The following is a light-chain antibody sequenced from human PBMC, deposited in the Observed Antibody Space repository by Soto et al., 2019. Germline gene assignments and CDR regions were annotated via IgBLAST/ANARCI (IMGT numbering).Light chain of an antibody. V-gene: IGKV3-20*01. CDR1: QSVSSSY. J-gene: IGKJ1*01. CDR3: QQYGSSPPWT. Sequence: EIVLTQSPGPLSLSPGERATRSCRASQSVSSSYLAWYKQKPGQAPRLLIYGASSRATGIPDRFSGSGSGTDFTLPCSRLEPEDFAVYYCQQYGSSPPWTFGQGNKVEIK. CDR2: GAS.